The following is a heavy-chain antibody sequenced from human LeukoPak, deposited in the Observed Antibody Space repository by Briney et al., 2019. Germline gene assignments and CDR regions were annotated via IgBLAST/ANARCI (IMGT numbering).Heavy chain of an antibody. J-gene: IGHJ4*02. V-gene: IGHV3-11*03. CDR2: ISSTGSYT. Sequence: GGSLRLSCEASGFTLSVYYMSWFRQAPGKGLEWLGYISSTGSYTTYADSVRGRFTISRDNAKSLLFLQMNNLRVEDTAVYYCARKLGGSQCGGDCFFDHWGQGTLVAVSS. CDR1: GFTLSVYY. D-gene: IGHD2-21*02. CDR3: ARKLGGSQCGGDCFFDH.